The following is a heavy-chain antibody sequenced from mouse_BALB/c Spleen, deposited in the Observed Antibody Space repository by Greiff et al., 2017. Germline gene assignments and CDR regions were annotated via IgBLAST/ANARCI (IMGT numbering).Heavy chain of an antibody. Sequence: VQLQQSGAELARPGASVKLSCKASGYTFTSYWMQWVKQRPGQGLEWIGAIYPGDGDTRYTQKFKGKATLTADKSSSTAYMQLSSLASEDSAVYYCARGDRYDTGMDYWGQGTTLTVSS. CDR1: GYTFTSYW. CDR2: IYPGDGDT. CDR3: ARGDRYDTGMDY. V-gene: IGHV1-87*01. D-gene: IGHD2-14*01. J-gene: IGHJ2*01.